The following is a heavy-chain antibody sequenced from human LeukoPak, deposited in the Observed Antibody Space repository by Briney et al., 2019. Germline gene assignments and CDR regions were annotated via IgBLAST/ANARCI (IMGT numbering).Heavy chain of an antibody. D-gene: IGHD6-6*01. CDR1: GFTFSSSS. Sequence: GGSLRLSCAAFGFTFSSSSMNWVRQAPGKGLEWVSVISSGGSTSYADSVKGRFTISRDNSKNTLYLQMNSLRAEDTAVYYCARGWSSSSYFGYWGQGTLVTVSS. V-gene: IGHV3-66*01. J-gene: IGHJ4*02. CDR3: ARGWSSSSYFGY. CDR2: ISSGGST.